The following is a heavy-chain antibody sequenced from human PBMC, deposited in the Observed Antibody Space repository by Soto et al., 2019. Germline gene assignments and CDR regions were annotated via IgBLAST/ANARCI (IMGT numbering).Heavy chain of an antibody. Sequence: QITLKESGPTLVKPTQTLTLTCNFSGFSLTTGGVGVGWVRQPPGGALEWLSLIYWDDDERYSPSLKTRLTVTNDPSRNQVDLIMTNMDPVDTATYFCAHSRNLITQDAQVGDFDYWGQGILVTVSS. J-gene: IGHJ4*02. CDR1: GFSLTTGGVG. D-gene: IGHD3-10*01. CDR2: IYWDDDE. CDR3: AHSRNLITQDAQVGDFDY. V-gene: IGHV2-5*02.